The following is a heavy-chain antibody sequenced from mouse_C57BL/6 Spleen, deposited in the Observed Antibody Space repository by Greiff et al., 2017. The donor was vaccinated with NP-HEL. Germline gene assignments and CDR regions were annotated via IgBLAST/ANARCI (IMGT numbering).Heavy chain of an antibody. CDR3: ASDGYYSYYFDY. J-gene: IGHJ2*01. CDR2: INPPPFGT. V-gene: IGHV1-22*01. Sequence: EVQLQQSGPELVKPGASVQMSCKASGSPFPSSHLHWVSPRPVTSLEWIGYINPPPFGTSYNQKFKGKATLTVNKSSSTAYMELRSLTSEDSAVYYCASDGYYSYYFDYWGQGTTLTVSS. D-gene: IGHD2-3*01. CDR1: GSPFPSSH.